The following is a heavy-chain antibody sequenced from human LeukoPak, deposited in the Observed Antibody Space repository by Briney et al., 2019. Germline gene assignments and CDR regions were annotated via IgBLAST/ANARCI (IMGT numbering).Heavy chain of an antibody. Sequence: ASVKVSCKVSGYTLTELSMHWVRQAPGKGLEWMGGFDPEDGETIYAQKFQGRVTMTEDTSTDTAYMGLSSLRSEDTAVYYCATSGYSYGRSFDYWGQGTLVTVSS. CDR3: ATSGYSYGRSFDY. CDR2: FDPEDGET. D-gene: IGHD5-18*01. J-gene: IGHJ4*02. CDR1: GYTLTELS. V-gene: IGHV1-24*01.